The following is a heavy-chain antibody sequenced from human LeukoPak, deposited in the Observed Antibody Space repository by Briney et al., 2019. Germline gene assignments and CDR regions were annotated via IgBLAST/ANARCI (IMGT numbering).Heavy chain of an antibody. D-gene: IGHD6-13*01. V-gene: IGHV4-34*01. CDR3: ARYNSMQLVFDY. Sequence: SETLSLTCAVYGGSFSGYYWSWIRQPPGKGLEWIGEINHSGSTNYNPSLKSRVTISVDTSKNQFSLKLSCVTAADTVVYYCARYNSMQLVFDYWGQGTLVTVSS. CDR2: INHSGST. CDR1: GGSFSGYY. J-gene: IGHJ4*02.